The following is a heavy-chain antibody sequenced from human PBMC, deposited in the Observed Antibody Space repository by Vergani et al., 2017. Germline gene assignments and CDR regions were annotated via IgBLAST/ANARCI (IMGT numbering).Heavy chain of an antibody. CDR2: IIPILGIA. CDR1: GGTFSSYT. Sequence: VQLVQSGAEVKKPGSSVKVSCKASGGTFSSYTISWVRQAPGQGLEWMGRIIPILGIANYAQKFQGRVTITADKSTSTAYMELSSLRSEDTAVYYCAVQYSSDSEQESGNYWGQGTLVTVSS. J-gene: IGHJ4*02. V-gene: IGHV1-69*09. CDR3: AVQYSSDSEQESGNY. D-gene: IGHD2-15*01.